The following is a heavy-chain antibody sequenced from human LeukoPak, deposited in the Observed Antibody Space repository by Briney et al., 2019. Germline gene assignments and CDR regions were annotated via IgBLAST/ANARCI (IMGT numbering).Heavy chain of an antibody. Sequence: SETLSLTCTVSGGSISSGDYYWSWIRQPPGKGLEWIGYMYYSGSTYYNPSLKSRVTISVDASKNQFSLKLSSVTAADTAVYYCARAGIVVVPAAILGSWFDPWGQGTLVTVSS. D-gene: IGHD2-2*02. CDR3: ARAGIVVVPAAILGSWFDP. V-gene: IGHV4-30-4*08. J-gene: IGHJ5*02. CDR2: MYYSGST. CDR1: GGSISSGDYY.